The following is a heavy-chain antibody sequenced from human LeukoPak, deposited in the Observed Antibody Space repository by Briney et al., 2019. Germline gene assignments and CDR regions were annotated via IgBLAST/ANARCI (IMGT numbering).Heavy chain of an antibody. J-gene: IGHJ6*03. D-gene: IGHD6-19*01. V-gene: IGHV3-53*01. CDR1: GFTVSSNY. CDR3: AKDGRSSGWWHMDV. CDR2: IYSGGST. Sequence: PGGSLRLSCAASGFTVSSNYMSWVRQAPGKGLEWVSGIYSGGSTYYAESVKGRFTISRDNSKNTLYLQMNSLGAEDTAVDYCAKDGRSSGWWHMDVWGKGTTVTVSS.